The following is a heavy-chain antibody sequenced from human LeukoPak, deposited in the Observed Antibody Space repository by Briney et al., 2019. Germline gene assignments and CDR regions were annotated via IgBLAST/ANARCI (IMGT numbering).Heavy chain of an antibody. J-gene: IGHJ4*02. CDR2: ISGRGGST. V-gene: IGHV3-23*01. CDR3: AREPPGAGWGYYFDF. D-gene: IGHD6-19*01. CDR1: GFTFSSYA. Sequence: GGSLRLSCAASGFTFSSYAMSWVRQAPGKGLEWVSAISGRGGSTYYADSMKGRFAISRDNYRDTVYLQINSLRPEDTAVYYCAREPPGAGWGYYFDFWGQGSLVTVSS.